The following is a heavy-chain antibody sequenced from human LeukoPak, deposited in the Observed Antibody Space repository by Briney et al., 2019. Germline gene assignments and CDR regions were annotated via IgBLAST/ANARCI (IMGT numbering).Heavy chain of an antibody. CDR3: ARVTSGSYSPFDY. D-gene: IGHD3-10*01. V-gene: IGHV3-48*01. CDR2: ISSSSSTI. CDR1: GFAFSSYN. Sequence: PGGSLRLSCAASGFAFSSYNMNWVRQAPGKGLEWVSYISSSSSTIYYADSVKGRFTISRDNAKNSLYLQMNSLRAEDTAVYYCARVTSGSYSPFDYWGQGTLVTVSS. J-gene: IGHJ4*02.